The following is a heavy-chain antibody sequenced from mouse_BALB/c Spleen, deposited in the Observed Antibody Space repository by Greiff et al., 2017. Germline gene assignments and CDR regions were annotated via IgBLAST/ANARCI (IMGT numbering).Heavy chain of an antibody. CDR3: ARREYDVRFAY. J-gene: IGHJ3*01. CDR1: GYSIPSDYA. D-gene: IGHD2-14*01. Sequence: EVKLVESGPGLVKPSQSLSLTCTVTGYSIPSDYAWNWIRQFPGNKLEWMGFISYSGSTSYNPSLKSRISITRDTSKNQFFLQLNSVTTEDTATYYCARREYDVRFAYWGQGTLVTVSA. CDR2: ISYSGST. V-gene: IGHV3-2*02.